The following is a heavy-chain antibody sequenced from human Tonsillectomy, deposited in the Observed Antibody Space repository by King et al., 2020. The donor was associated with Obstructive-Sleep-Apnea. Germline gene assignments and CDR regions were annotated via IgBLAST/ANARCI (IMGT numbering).Heavy chain of an antibody. CDR3: ARDRVLIGN. CDR1: RFTFSDYA. V-gene: IGHV3-30-3*01. Sequence: VQLVESGGGVVQPGRSLRLSCAASRFTFSDYAMHWVRQAPGKGLEWVAVISYDGSNKYYADSVKGRFTISRDNSKNTLYLQMNSRRADDRAVYYCARDRVLIGNWGQGTPVTVSS. CDR2: ISYDGSNK. D-gene: IGHD3-16*01. J-gene: IGHJ4*02.